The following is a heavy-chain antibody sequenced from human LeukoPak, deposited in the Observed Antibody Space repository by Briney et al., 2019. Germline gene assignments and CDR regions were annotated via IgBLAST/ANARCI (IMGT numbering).Heavy chain of an antibody. V-gene: IGHV3-7*01. CDR2: INQDGSGK. J-gene: IGHJ4*02. CDR3: ARDSSGGSYVDY. Sequence: GGSLILSCAASGFTFSTYWMTWVRQAPGKGLEWVANINQDGSGKYYVDSVKGRFTISRDNAKNSLYLQMDSLRAEDTAVYYCARDSSGGSYVDYWGQGTLVTVSS. D-gene: IGHD6-6*01. CDR1: GFTFSTYW.